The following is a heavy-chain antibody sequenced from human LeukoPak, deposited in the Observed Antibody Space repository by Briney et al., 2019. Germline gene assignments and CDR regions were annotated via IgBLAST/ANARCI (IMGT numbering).Heavy chain of an antibody. CDR1: GFTFSSYA. CDR2: ISYDGSNK. J-gene: IGHJ4*02. D-gene: IGHD3-22*01. CDR3: ARGYYYDSSGYYY. Sequence: PGRSLRLSCAASGFTFSSYAMHWVRQAPGKGLEWVAVISYDGSNKYYADSVKGRFTISRDNSKNTLYLQMNSLRAEDTAVYYCARGYYYDSSGYYYWGQGTLVTVSS. V-gene: IGHV3-30-3*01.